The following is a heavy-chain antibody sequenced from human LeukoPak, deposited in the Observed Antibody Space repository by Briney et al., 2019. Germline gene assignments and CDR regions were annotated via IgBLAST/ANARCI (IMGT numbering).Heavy chain of an antibody. D-gene: IGHD3-22*01. J-gene: IGHJ4*02. Sequence: GGSLRLSCAASGFTFSHYALHWVRQAPGKGLEWVALIGHDGADKYYADSVKGRFLISRDNSKNMLFLQMNSLIIEDTAVYYCARNSDYYDYSPQSVWGQGILVTVSS. V-gene: IGHV3-30*04. CDR1: GFTFSHYA. CDR3: ARNSDYYDYSPQSV. CDR2: IGHDGADK.